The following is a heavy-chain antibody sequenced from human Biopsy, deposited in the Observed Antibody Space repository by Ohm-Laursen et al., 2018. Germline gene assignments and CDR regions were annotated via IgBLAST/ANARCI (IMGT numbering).Heavy chain of an antibody. V-gene: IGHV1-58*01. J-gene: IGHJ6*02. CDR2: IVVGSGHT. Sequence: GSSVNVSCTTSGFTFSSSAVQWVRQARGQRLEWIGWIVVGSGHTNYAQKFQERVTITRDMSTSTAYMELTSLRSEDTAVYYCAATSTLYYYYYAMDVWDQGTTITVSS. CDR1: GFTFSSSA. CDR3: AATSTLYYYYYAMDV.